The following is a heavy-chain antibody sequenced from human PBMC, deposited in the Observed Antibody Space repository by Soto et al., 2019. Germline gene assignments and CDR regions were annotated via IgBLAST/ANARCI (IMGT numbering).Heavy chain of an antibody. CDR2: ISPYTGNT. CDR1: GYIFVNYG. CDR3: VMMDNYVTPTPQDV. J-gene: IGHJ6*02. V-gene: IGHV1-18*01. Sequence: QVQLVQSGDAVKKPGASVKVSCKASGYIFVNYGIAWLRQAPGQGLEWMGWISPYTGNTHSATKVQGRLTMTTDTSTSTAYMALGSLTSDDTAVYYCVMMDNYVTPTPQDVWGQGTKVTVSS. D-gene: IGHD3-16*01.